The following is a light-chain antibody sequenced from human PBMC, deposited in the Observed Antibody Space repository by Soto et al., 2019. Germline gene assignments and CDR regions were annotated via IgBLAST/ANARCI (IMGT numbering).Light chain of an antibody. CDR3: QQYDTYSKYT. J-gene: IGKJ2*01. V-gene: IGKV1-5*01. CDR1: QSISSW. CDR2: DAS. Sequence: DIQMTQSPSTLSASVGDRVTITCRASQSISSWLAWYQQKPGKAPNLLMYDASGLASGVPSRFSGSGSGTEFTLTICSLQPDDFATYYCQQYDTYSKYTFGQGTKLEIK.